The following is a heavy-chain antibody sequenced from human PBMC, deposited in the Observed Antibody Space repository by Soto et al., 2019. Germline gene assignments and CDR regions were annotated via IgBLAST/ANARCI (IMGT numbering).Heavy chain of an antibody. D-gene: IGHD3-3*01. Sequence: PGGSLRLSCAASGFTFSSYAMSWVRQAPGKGLEWVSAISGSGGSTYYADSVKGRFTISRDNSKNTLYLQMNSLRAEDTAVYYCAKATPAIFGVADLRAEYFQHWGQGTLVTVSS. CDR2: ISGSGGST. J-gene: IGHJ1*01. V-gene: IGHV3-23*01. CDR1: GFTFSSYA. CDR3: AKATPAIFGVADLRAEYFQH.